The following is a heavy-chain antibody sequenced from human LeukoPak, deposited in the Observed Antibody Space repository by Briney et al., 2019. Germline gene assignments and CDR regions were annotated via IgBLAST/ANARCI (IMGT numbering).Heavy chain of an antibody. CDR1: GGSISSHY. V-gene: IGHV4-4*09. CDR3: ARQGGRVDTAMVRLSYMDV. CDR2: IYTSCST. J-gene: IGHJ6*03. D-gene: IGHD5-18*01. Sequence: AEPLTLTCTFSGGSISSHYGSWIRQPPGKGLEWVGYIYTSCSTNYNPSFKSRVTISVDTSKTQFYLKLSSVTAAETAVYYCARQGGRVDTAMVRLSYMDVWGQGTTVTVSS.